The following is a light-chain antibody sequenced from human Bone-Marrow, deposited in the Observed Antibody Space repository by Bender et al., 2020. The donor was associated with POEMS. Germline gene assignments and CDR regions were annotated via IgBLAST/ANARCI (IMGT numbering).Light chain of an antibody. CDR3: CAYAGGSTWV. V-gene: IGLV2-23*02. CDR2: EVN. J-gene: IGLJ3*02. CDR1: SSDVGGYNY. Sequence: QSALTQPASVSGSPGQSITISCTGTSSDVGGYNYVSWYQQHPGKAPKLMIYEVNKGPSGVSNRFSGSKSGNTASLTISGLQAEDEADYYCCAYAGGSTWVFGGGTKLTVL.